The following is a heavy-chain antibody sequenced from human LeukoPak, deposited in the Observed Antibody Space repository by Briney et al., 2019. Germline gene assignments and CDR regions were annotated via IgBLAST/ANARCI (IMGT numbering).Heavy chain of an antibody. CDR1: GYTFTSYY. J-gene: IGHJ4*02. CDR3: ARVSSGYYRSYYFDY. Sequence: ASVKVSCKASGYTFTSYYMHWVRQAPGQGLEWMGIINPSGGSTGYAQKFQGRVTMTRDMSTSTVYMELSSLRSEDTAVYYCARVSSGYYRSYYFDYWGQGTLVTVSS. CDR2: INPSGGST. V-gene: IGHV1-46*01. D-gene: IGHD3-22*01.